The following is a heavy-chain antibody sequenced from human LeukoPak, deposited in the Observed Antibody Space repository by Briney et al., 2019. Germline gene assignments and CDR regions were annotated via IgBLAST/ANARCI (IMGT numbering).Heavy chain of an antibody. Sequence: PGGSLRLSCAASGFTFNYYWMTWVRQAPGKGLEWVANIKQDGSEKYYVDSVKGRFTISRDNAKNSLYLQMNSLRAEDTAVYYCARDRGVYCSGGTCEAPCWGQGTLVTVSS. V-gene: IGHV3-7*05. CDR1: GFTFNYYW. CDR3: ARDRGVYCSGGTCEAPC. CDR2: IKQDGSEK. J-gene: IGHJ4*02. D-gene: IGHD2-15*01.